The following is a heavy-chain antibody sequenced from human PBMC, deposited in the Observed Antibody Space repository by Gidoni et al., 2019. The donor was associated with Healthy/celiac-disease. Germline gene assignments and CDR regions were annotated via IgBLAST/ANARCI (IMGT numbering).Heavy chain of an antibody. Sequence: SYGMHWVRQAPGKGLEWVAVIWYDGSNKYYADSVKGRFTISRDNSKNTLYLQMNSLRAEDTAVYYCARDVGTTEIDYWGQGTLVTVSS. V-gene: IGHV3-33*01. CDR2: IWYDGSNK. J-gene: IGHJ4*02. D-gene: IGHD1-1*01. CDR3: ARDVGTTEIDY. CDR1: SYG.